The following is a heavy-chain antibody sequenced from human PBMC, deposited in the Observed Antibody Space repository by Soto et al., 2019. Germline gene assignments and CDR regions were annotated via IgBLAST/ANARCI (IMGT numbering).Heavy chain of an antibody. CDR2: ISAYNGNT. CDR1: DFSFTSYG. CDR3: ARGLWDFWSGYYSPYRYYGMDV. J-gene: IGHJ6*02. D-gene: IGHD3-3*01. Sequence: ASVKVSCKAYDFSFTSYGISWVRQAPGQGLEWMGWISAYNGNTNYAQKLQGRVTMTTDTSTSTAYMELRSLRSDDTAVYYCARGLWDFWSGYYSPYRYYGMDVWGQGTTVTVSS. V-gene: IGHV1-18*04.